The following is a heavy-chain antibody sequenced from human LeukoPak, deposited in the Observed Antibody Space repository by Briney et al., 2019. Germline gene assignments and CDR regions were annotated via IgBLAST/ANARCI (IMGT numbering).Heavy chain of an antibody. V-gene: IGHV1-46*01. CDR3: ARDGVRGSYCGGYFDY. D-gene: IGHD1-26*01. CDR1: GYTFTSYY. CDR2: INPSGGST. J-gene: IGHJ4*02. Sequence: ASVKVSCKASGYTFTSYYMHWVRQAPGQGLEWMGIINPSGGSTSYAQKFQGRVTMTRDMSTSTVYMELSSLRSEDTAVYYCARDGVRGSYCGGYFDYWGQGTLVTVSS.